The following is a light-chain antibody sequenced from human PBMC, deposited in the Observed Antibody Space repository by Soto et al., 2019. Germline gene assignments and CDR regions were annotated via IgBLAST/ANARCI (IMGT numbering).Light chain of an antibody. CDR3: HQYGTSPRT. CDR1: QSVSSSS. CDR2: GAS. Sequence: IVLTQSPGTLSLSPGEGAALSCRANQSVSSSSLAWYQQIPGQTPRLLIFGASTRATGVPDRFSGSGSGTHGTLTISRLEPEDFAIYYGHQYGTSPRTFGQGTKV. J-gene: IGKJ1*01. V-gene: IGKV3-20*01.